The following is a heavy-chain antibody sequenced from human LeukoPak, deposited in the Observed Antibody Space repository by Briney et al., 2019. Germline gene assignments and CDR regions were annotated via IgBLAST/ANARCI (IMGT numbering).Heavy chain of an antibody. CDR1: GFTFTSSA. Sequence: SVKVSCKASGFTFTSSAVQWVRQARGQRLEWIGWIVVGSGNTNYAQKFQERVTITRDMSTSTAYMELSSLRSEDTAEYYCAADHGDDSSGYSVDYWGQGTLVTVSS. CDR2: IVVGSGNT. CDR3: AADHGDDSSGYSVDY. D-gene: IGHD3-22*01. J-gene: IGHJ4*02. V-gene: IGHV1-58*01.